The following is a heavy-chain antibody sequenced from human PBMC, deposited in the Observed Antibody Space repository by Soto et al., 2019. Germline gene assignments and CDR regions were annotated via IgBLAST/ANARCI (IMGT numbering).Heavy chain of an antibody. CDR3: ARGSQGSSSLLASYYYGMDV. D-gene: IGHD3-10*01. CDR2: ISAYNGNT. CDR1: GYTFTSYG. Sequence: QVQLVQSGAEVKKPGASVKVSCKASGYTFTSYGISWVRQAPGQGLEWMGWISAYNGNTNYAQKLQGRVTMTTDTSTSTAYMELRSLRSDDTAVYYCARGSQGSSSLLASYYYGMDVWGQGTTVIVSS. V-gene: IGHV1-18*01. J-gene: IGHJ6*02.